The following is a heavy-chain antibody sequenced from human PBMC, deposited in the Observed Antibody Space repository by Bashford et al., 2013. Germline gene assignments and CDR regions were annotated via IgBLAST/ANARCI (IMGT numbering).Heavy chain of an antibody. J-gene: IGHJ3*01. Sequence: VRQAPGKGLEWVSLIYRGGSTIYVDSVRGRFTISRDTSKNTVYLQMNGLRVDDTGIYYCARMSGAMKGSFDVWGQGTVVTVSS. CDR3: ARMSGAMKGSFDV. CDR2: IYRGGST. D-gene: IGHD2-2*01. V-gene: IGHV3-53*01.